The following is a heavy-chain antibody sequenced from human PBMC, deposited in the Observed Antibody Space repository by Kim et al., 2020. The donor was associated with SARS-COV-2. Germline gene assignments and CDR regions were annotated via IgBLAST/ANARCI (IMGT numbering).Heavy chain of an antibody. V-gene: IGHV3-23*01. D-gene: IGHD5-12*01. CDR1: GFTFSKYA. CDR3: ARDVYSGFDGIAECFQD. J-gene: IGHJ1*01. CDR2: ITGSGDST. Sequence: GGSLRLSCAASGFTFSKYAMTWVRQAPGRGLEWVSGITGSGDSTAYADSVTGRFTISRDNSRDTLYLDMNSLRVEDKARYNCARDVYSGFDGIAECFQDWGQGTLVSVSS.